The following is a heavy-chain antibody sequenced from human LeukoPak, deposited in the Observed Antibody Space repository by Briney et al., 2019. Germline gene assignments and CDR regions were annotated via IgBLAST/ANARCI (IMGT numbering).Heavy chain of an antibody. CDR3: ARERWHCRVNCYSVYYYALDV. D-gene: IGHD2-15*01. Sequence: ASVTVSCKGSGYTFTNYAVHWVRQAPGQRLEWLGWINPGNGDTKYSQNFQGRVTVTSDTSAATAYVELNSLTSEDTAVYYCARERWHCRVNCYSVYYYALDVWGQGTTVTVSS. CDR1: GYTFTNYA. V-gene: IGHV1-3*01. CDR2: INPGNGDT. J-gene: IGHJ6*02.